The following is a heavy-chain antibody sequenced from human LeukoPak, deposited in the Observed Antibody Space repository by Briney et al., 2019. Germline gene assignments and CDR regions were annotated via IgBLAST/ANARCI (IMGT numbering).Heavy chain of an antibody. D-gene: IGHD3-16*01. CDR2: IYYSGST. Sequence: PSETLSLTCTVSGGSISSYYWSWIRQPPGKGLEWIGYIYYSGSTNYNPSLKSRVTISVDTSKNQFSLKLSSVTAADTAVYYCARAGTFTGNYYYYYYMDVWGKGTTVTISS. V-gene: IGHV4-59*01. J-gene: IGHJ6*03. CDR1: GGSISSYY. CDR3: ARAGTFTGNYYYYYYMDV.